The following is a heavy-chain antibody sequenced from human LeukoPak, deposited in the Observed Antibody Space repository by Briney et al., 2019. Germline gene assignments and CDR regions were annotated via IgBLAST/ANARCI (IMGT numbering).Heavy chain of an antibody. CDR1: GYTFTGYY. D-gene: IGHD3-22*01. CDR2: INPNSGGT. CDR3: ARAPYYYDSSGYPPPFDS. V-gene: IGHV1-2*02. Sequence: ASVKVSCKASGYTFTGYYMHWVRQAPGQGLEWMGWINPNSGGTNYAQKFQGRVTMTRDTSISTAYMELSRLRSDDTAVYYCARAPYYYDSSGYPPPFDSWGQGTLVTVSS. J-gene: IGHJ4*02.